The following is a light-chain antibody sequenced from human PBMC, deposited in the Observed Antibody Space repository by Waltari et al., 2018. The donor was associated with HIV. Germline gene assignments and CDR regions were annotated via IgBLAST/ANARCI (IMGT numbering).Light chain of an antibody. Sequence: EIVLTQSPGTLSLSPGERATIPCRASQSVSSSYLAWYQQKPGQAPRLLIYGASSRATGIPDRFSGSGSGTDFTLTISRLEPEDFAVYYCQQYGSSPSFGQGTKLEIK. CDR3: QQYGSSPS. J-gene: IGKJ2*03. V-gene: IGKV3-20*01. CDR2: GAS. CDR1: QSVSSSY.